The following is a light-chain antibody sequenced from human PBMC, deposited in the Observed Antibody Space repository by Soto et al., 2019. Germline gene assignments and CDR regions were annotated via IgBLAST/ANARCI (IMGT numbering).Light chain of an antibody. V-gene: IGLV2-8*01. CDR1: SSDVGSYNL. J-gene: IGLJ1*01. Sequence: QSVLTQPASVSGSPGQSITISCTGTSSDVGSYNLVSWYQQHPGKAPKLMIYEVTKRPSGVPDRFSGSKSGNTASLTVSGLQADDEADYYCNSYVGSNNYVFGTGTKLTVL. CDR3: NSYVGSNNYV. CDR2: EVT.